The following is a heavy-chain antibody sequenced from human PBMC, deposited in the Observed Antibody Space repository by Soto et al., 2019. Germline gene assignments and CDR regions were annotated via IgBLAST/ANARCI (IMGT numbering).Heavy chain of an antibody. CDR2: IYYSGST. D-gene: IGHD3-22*01. Sequence: QVQLQESGPGLVKPSQTLSLTCTVSGDSISSGDYYWSWFRQSPGKGPEWIGYIYYSGSTHYNPSLKSRVTMSVDTSKNQFSLKLSSVTAADTAVYYCARIPNYYDASGYVYWGQGTLVTVSS. V-gene: IGHV4-30-4*01. CDR3: ARIPNYYDASGYVY. J-gene: IGHJ4*02. CDR1: GDSISSGDYY.